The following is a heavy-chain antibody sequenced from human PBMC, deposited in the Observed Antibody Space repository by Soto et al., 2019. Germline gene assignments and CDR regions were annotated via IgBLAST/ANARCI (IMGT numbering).Heavy chain of an antibody. V-gene: IGHV3-30*18. J-gene: IGHJ3*02. CDR2: ISYDGSNK. CDR3: AKDLRIYSNYAFDI. CDR1: GFTFSSYG. Sequence: GGSLRLSCAASGFTFSSYGMHWVRQAPGKGLEWVAVISYDGSNKYYADSVKGRFTISRDNSKNTLYLQMNSLRAEDTAVYYCAKDLRIYSNYAFDIWGQGTMVTVSS. D-gene: IGHD4-4*01.